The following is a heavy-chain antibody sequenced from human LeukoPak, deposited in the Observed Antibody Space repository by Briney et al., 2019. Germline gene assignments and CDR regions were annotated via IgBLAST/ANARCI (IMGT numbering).Heavy chain of an antibody. V-gene: IGHV1-2*02. Sequence: QPGAEVKKPASSVKVSCQASRYTFTKHFTQWVRPAPGQGLEWMGWINSNSGGVHYAQNFQGRVTMTRDTSISTAYMDLTRLRYDDTAVYFCARYLAAPYDAFDIWGQGTMVTVSS. J-gene: IGHJ3*02. CDR2: INSNSGGV. D-gene: IGHD2-15*01. CDR3: ARYLAAPYDAFDI. CDR1: RYTFTKHF.